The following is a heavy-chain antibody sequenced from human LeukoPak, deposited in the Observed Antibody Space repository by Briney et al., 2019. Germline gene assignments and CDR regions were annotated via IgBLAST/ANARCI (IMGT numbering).Heavy chain of an antibody. Sequence: PGESLKISCQASGYSFTTYWIGWVRQMPGKGLEWMGIIYPGDSDTRYSPSFQGQVTISVDKSINTAYLQWRSLKTSDTAMYYCARSGVPGAMTWFDPWGQGTLVTVSS. CDR1: GYSFTTYW. D-gene: IGHD2-2*01. V-gene: IGHV5-51*01. CDR3: ARSGVPGAMTWFDP. J-gene: IGHJ5*02. CDR2: IYPGDSDT.